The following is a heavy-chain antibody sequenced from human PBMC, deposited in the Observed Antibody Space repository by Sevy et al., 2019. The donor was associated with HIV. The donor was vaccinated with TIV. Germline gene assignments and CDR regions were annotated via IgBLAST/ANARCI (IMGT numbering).Heavy chain of an antibody. CDR3: AKGGGGHYDPDEIGYYFYYYNMDV. CDR1: GFSFDSYG. D-gene: IGHD3-22*01. V-gene: IGHV3-23*01. Sequence: GGSLRLSCAVSGFSFDSYGMTWVRQAPGKGLEWVSGISGSGTRTYYADSVKGRFIISRDNSKNTLYLQMNSLRSEDQAIYYWAKGGGGHYDPDEIGYYFYYYNMDVWGKGTTVTVSS. J-gene: IGHJ6*03. CDR2: ISGSGTRT.